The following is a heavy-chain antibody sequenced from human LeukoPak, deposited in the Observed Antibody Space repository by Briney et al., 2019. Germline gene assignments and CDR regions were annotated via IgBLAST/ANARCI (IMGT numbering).Heavy chain of an antibody. V-gene: IGHV3-15*01. J-gene: IGHJ3*01. CDR1: GFSFDNAW. CDR3: TTDAGRL. CDR2: IKSRSGGGTT. Sequence: PGGSLRLSCVVSGFSFDNAWMSWVRQVPGKEPEWVALIKSRSGGGTTDYAGPVKGRFTISRDDSKNTLYLQMSSLKVEDTGVYFCTTDAGRLWGPGTMVTVSS.